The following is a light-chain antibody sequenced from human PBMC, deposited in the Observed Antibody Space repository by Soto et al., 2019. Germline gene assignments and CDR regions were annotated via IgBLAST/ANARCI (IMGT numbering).Light chain of an antibody. V-gene: IGKV3-20*01. CDR1: QSVSSSY. CDR3: QEYGSSSQHT. CDR2: GAS. Sequence: LTLKRSDQCRSGKERSTRSCTASQSVSSSYLAWYQQKPGQAPRLLLYGASSRATGIPDRFSGSGSGTDLPLRFGRLEPEDFAVSYRQEYGSSSQHTFGGGTKV. J-gene: IGKJ4*01.